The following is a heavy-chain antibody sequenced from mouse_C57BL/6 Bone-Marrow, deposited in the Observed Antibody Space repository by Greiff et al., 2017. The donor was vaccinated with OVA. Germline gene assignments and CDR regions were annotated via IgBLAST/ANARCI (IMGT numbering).Heavy chain of an antibody. Sequence: QVQLQQPGAELVKPGASVKMSCKASGYTFTSYWITWVKQRPGQGLEWIGDIYPGSGSTNYNEKFKSKATLTVDTSSSTAYMQLSSLTSEDSAVYYCARDPYYYGSSYGYWGQGTTLTVSS. CDR1: GYTFTSYW. CDR2: IYPGSGST. J-gene: IGHJ2*01. V-gene: IGHV1-55*01. CDR3: ARDPYYYGSSYGY. D-gene: IGHD1-1*01.